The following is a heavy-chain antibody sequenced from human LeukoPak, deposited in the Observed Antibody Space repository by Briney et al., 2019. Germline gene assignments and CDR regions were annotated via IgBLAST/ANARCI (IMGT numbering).Heavy chain of an antibody. CDR2: INPNSGGT. CDR3: ARDRVTMVRGVIKGFDP. V-gene: IGHV1-2*06. CDR1: GYTFTGYY. D-gene: IGHD3-10*01. J-gene: IGHJ5*02. Sequence: GASVKVSCKASGYTFTGYYMHWVRQAPGQGLEWMGRINPNSGGTNYAQKFRGRVTMTRDTSISTAYMELSRLRSDDTAVYYCARDRVTMVRGVIKGFDPWGQGTLVTVSS.